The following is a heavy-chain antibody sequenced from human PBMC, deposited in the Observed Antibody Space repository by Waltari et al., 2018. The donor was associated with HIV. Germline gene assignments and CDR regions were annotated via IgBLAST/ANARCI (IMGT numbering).Heavy chain of an antibody. CDR1: GYSISSGYY. CDR2: IDHSGST. CDR3: ASGRYSSGWESVDY. Sequence: QVQLQESGPGLVKPSETLSLTCAVSGYSISSGYYWGWIRQTPGKGLGWIGGIDHSGSTDYNPSLKSRVTISVDTSKTQFSLKLSSVTAADTAVYYCASGRYSSGWESVDYWGQGTLVTVSS. D-gene: IGHD6-19*01. J-gene: IGHJ4*02. V-gene: IGHV4-38-2*01.